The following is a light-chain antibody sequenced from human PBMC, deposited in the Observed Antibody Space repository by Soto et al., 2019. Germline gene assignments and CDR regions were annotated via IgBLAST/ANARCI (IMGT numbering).Light chain of an antibody. CDR3: QHYNSYSEA. V-gene: IGKV1-39*01. CDR2: AAS. CDR1: ESISTF. J-gene: IGKJ1*01. Sequence: DIQMTQSPSSLSASVGDRVTITCRASESISTFLNWYQQKPGKAPNLLVYAASGLQSGVPSRFSGSGSGTDFTLTISSLQPDDFATYYCQHYNSYSEAFGQGTKVDIK.